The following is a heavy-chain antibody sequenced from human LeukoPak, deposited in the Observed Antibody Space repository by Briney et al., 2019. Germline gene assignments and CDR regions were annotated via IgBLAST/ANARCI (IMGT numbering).Heavy chain of an antibody. Sequence: SETLSLTCTVSGGSISSYYWSWIRQPPGKGLEWIGYIYYSGSTNYSPSLKSRVTISVDTSKNQFSLKLSSVTAADTAVCYCARCHVGYSSSHYYYMDVWGKGTTVTVSS. CDR2: IYYSGST. D-gene: IGHD6-6*01. J-gene: IGHJ6*03. V-gene: IGHV4-59*08. CDR1: GGSISSYY. CDR3: ARCHVGYSSSHYYYMDV.